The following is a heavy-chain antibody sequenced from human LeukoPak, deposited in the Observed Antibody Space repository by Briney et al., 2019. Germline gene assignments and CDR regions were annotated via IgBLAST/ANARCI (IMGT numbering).Heavy chain of an antibody. J-gene: IGHJ4*02. CDR1: GFTFSDYW. Sequence: PGGSLRLSCAASGFTFSDYWMDWARQAPGKGLEWVANIKPDGSEIYYVDAVKGRFTISRDNAKTSLFLQMNSLRVEDTAVYYCTRSLDDWGQGTLVTVS. CDR3: TRSLDD. CDR2: IKPDGSEI. V-gene: IGHV3-7*02. D-gene: IGHD2-15*01.